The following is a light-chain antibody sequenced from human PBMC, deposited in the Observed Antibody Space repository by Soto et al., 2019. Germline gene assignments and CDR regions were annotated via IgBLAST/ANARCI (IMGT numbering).Light chain of an antibody. V-gene: IGLV4-69*01. J-gene: IGLJ7*01. CDR2: LNSDGSH. Sequence: QTVVTQSPSASASLGASVKLTCTLSSGHSSYAIAWHQQQPEKGPRYLMKLNSDGSHSKGDGIPDRFSGSSSGAERYVTISGLQSEDEADYYCQTWGTGPAVFGGGTKLTVL. CDR3: QTWGTGPAV. CDR1: SGHSSYA.